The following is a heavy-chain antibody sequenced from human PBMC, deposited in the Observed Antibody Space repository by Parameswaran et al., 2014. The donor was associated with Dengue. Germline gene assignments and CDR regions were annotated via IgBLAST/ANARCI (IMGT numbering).Heavy chain of an antibody. J-gene: IGHJ4*02. Sequence: VRQAPGKGLEWVAVILYDGSNKYYADSVRGRFTISRDNSKNTLYLHMNTLRAEDTAVYYCAKGIYSSSWYSFDYWGQGTLVTVSS. V-gene: IGHV3-30*18. CDR3: AKGIYSSSWYSFDY. D-gene: IGHD6-13*01. CDR2: ILYDGSNK.